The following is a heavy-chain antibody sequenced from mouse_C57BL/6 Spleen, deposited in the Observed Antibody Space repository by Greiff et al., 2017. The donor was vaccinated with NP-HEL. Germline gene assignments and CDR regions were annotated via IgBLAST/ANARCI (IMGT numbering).Heavy chain of an antibody. CDR1: GFTFSDYG. CDR2: ISSGSSTI. J-gene: IGHJ4*01. D-gene: IGHD4-1*01. V-gene: IGHV5-17*01. CDR3: ARPLTGRHARDD. Sequence: EVQLVESGGGLVKPGGSLKLSCAASGFTFSDYGMHWVRQAPEQGLEWVAYISSGSSTIYYADTVKGRFTLPRDNATNTLFLLMTSLRSEDTAMYYCARPLTGRHARDDWGQGTSVTGSS.